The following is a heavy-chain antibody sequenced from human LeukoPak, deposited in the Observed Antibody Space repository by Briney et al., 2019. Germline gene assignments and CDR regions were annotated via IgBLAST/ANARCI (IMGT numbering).Heavy chain of an antibody. CDR3: ARDRMTMADAFDI. D-gene: IGHD4/OR15-4a*01. CDR1: GFTFSSYS. CDR2: TSSSSSYI. J-gene: IGHJ3*02. Sequence: GGSLRLSCAASGFTFSSYSMNWVRQAPGKGLEWVSSTSSSSSYIYYADSVKGRFTISRDNAKNSLYLQMNSLRAEDTAVYYCARDRMTMADAFDIWGQGTMVTVSS. V-gene: IGHV3-21*01.